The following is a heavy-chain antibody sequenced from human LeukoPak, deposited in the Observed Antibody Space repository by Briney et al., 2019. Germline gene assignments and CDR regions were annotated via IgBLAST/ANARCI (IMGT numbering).Heavy chain of an antibody. CDR2: INIGGTNT. D-gene: IGHD6-19*01. V-gene: IGHV3-11*04. J-gene: IGHJ4*02. CDR1: GFTFNDYY. Sequence: GGSLRLSCAAPGFTFNDYYMSWIRQAPGKGLEWLSYINIGGTNTHYADSVKGRFTISRDNSKNTLYLQMNSLRAEDTAVYYCAKDGGAIAVAGNFDYWGQGTLVTVSS. CDR3: AKDGGAIAVAGNFDY.